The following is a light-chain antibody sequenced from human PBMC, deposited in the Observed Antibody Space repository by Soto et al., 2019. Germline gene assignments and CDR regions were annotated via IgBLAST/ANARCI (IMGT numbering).Light chain of an antibody. V-gene: IGKV1-39*01. J-gene: IGKJ5*01. CDR1: QSISSY. CDR3: QQADSLPLVT. CDR2: AAS. Sequence: DMQMTQSPSSVSASVGDRVTIXXRASQSISSYLNWYQQKPGKAPKLXXYAASSLFSGVPSRFSGSGSGTDFTLTISSLQPEDFATYYCQQADSLPLVTFGQGTRLEIK.